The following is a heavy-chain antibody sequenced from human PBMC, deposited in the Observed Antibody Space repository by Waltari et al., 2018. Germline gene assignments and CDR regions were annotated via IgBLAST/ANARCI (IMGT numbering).Heavy chain of an antibody. CDR1: GGTFSRYA. CDR3: ARGGRDGYMSETFFDD. Sequence: QVQLVQSGAEVKKPGSSVKVSCKASGGTFSRYAISWVRQAPGQGLEWMGGIIPSLDIANYAQRFQGRVAITADKSTSTAYMELSSLKSEDTAVYYCARGGRDGYMSETFFDDWGQGTLVTVSS. J-gene: IGHJ4*02. CDR2: IIPSLDIA. V-gene: IGHV1-69*10. D-gene: IGHD3-16*01.